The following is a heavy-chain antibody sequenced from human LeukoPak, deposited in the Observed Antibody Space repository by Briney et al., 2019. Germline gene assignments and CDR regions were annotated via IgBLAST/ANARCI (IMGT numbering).Heavy chain of an antibody. D-gene: IGHD2-2*01. CDR3: ARGEYCSSTSCYFFSWFDP. CDR2: IYTSGST. CDR1: GGSISSGSYY. V-gene: IGHV4-61*02. J-gene: IGHJ5*02. Sequence: SETLSLTCTVSGGSISSGSYYWSWIRQPAGKGLEWIGRIYTSGSTNYNPSLKSRVTISVDTFKNQFSLKLSSVTAADTAVYYCARGEYCSSTSCYFFSWFDPWGQGTLVTVSS.